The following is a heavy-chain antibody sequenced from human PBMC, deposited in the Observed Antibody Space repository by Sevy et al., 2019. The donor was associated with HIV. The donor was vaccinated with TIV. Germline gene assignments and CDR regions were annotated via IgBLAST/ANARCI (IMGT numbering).Heavy chain of an antibody. J-gene: IGHJ3*02. Sequence: GGSLRLSCAASGFTVSSNYMSWVRQAPGKGLEWVSVIYSGGSTYYADSVKGRFTISRDNSKNTLYLQMNSLRAEDTAVYYCARRLFDSSGYYYDGHAFDIWGQGTMVTVSS. CDR2: IYSGGST. V-gene: IGHV3-66*01. CDR1: GFTVSSNY. CDR3: ARRLFDSSGYYYDGHAFDI. D-gene: IGHD3-22*01.